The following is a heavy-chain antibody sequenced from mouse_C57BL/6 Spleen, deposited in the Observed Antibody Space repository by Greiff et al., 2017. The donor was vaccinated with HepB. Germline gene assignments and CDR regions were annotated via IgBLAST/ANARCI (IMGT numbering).Heavy chain of an antibody. J-gene: IGHJ4*01. CDR1: GYTFTSYW. Sequence: QVHVKQSGAELVKPGASVKLSCKASGYTFTSYWMHWVKQRPGQGLEWIGMIHPNSGSTNYNEKFKSKATLTVDKSSSTAYMQLSSLTSEDSAVYYCARGKYYSNYVDAMDYWGQGTSVTVSS. CDR3: ARGKYYSNYVDAMDY. V-gene: IGHV1-64*01. CDR2: IHPNSGST. D-gene: IGHD2-5*01.